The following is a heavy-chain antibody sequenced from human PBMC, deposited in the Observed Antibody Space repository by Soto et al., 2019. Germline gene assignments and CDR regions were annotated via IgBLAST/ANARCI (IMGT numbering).Heavy chain of an antibody. V-gene: IGHV3-48*02. Sequence: LSLSCAASGFTFSSYSMNWVRQAPGKGLEWVSYISSSGSTIDYAVSVRVRFTISRDKAKNSLYLQMNSSRDEDMAVCESAREYCSGGSCSFDYWGQGTLVTVSS. CDR1: GFTFSSYS. D-gene: IGHD2-15*01. J-gene: IGHJ4*02. CDR3: AREYCSGGSCSFDY. CDR2: ISSSGSTI.